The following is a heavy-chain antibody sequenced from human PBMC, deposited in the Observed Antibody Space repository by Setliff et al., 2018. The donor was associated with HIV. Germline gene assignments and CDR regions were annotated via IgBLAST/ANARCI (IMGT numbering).Heavy chain of an antibody. D-gene: IGHD1-1*01. Sequence: ASVKVSCTASGYTFNVYYLHWVRQAPGQGVQWMGRINPKSGGTHYAQKFQGRVTMSRDTSISTFYMQLSRLKYDDTAVYFCAWNHTDHFRSDPDTFEIWGQGTKVTVSS. CDR3: AWNHTDHFRSDPDTFEI. V-gene: IGHV1-2*06. CDR1: GYTFNVYY. J-gene: IGHJ3*02. CDR2: INPKSGGT.